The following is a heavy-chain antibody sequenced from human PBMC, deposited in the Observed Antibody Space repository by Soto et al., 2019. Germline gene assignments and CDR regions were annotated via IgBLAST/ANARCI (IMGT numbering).Heavy chain of an antibody. V-gene: IGHV4-59*01. CDR1: GGSISSYY. D-gene: IGHD3-9*01. CDR2: IYYSGST. CDR3: ARARYDILTGYPWYFDY. Sequence: SETLSLTCTVSGGSISSYYWSWIRQPPGKGLEWIGYIYYSGSTNYNPSLKSRVTISVDTSKNQFSLKLSSVTAADTAVYYCARARYDILTGYPWYFDYWGQGTLVTVSS. J-gene: IGHJ4*02.